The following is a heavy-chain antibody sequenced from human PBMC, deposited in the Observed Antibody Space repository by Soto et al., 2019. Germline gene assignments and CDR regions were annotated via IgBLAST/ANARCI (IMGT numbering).Heavy chain of an antibody. CDR2: ISAYNGNT. V-gene: IGHV1-18*01. CDR3: AIGGYSGYSGYEPVYYYYGMDV. Sequence: QVQLVQSGAEVKKPGASVKVSCKASGYTFTSYGISWVRQAPGQGLEWMGWISAYNGNTNYAQKLQGRVTMTTDTATSTAYMELRSLRSDDTAVYYCAIGGYSGYSGYEPVYYYYGMDVWGQGTTVTVSS. D-gene: IGHD5-12*01. CDR1: GYTFTSYG. J-gene: IGHJ6*02.